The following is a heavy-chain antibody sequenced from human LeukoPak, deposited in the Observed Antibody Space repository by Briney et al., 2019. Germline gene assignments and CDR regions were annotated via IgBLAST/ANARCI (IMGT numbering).Heavy chain of an antibody. CDR1: GASISSYY. V-gene: IGHV4-4*07. D-gene: IGHD2-15*01. J-gene: IGHJ4*02. CDR2: INSSGST. Sequence: SETLSLTCTVSGASISSYYWSWIRQPAGKGLEWIGRINSSGSTNYNPSLKSRVTMSVDTSKNQFSLKLSAVTAADTAVYYCAGTALHCSGSSCYSGADYWGQGTLVTVSS. CDR3: AGTALHCSGSSCYSGADY.